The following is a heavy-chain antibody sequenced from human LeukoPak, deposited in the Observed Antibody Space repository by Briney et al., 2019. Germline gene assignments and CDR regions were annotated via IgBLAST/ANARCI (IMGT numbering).Heavy chain of an antibody. CDR1: GLTFSRSW. Sequence: GGSLRLSCAASGLTFSRSWMSWVRQAPGKGLECVANINQDGSEKYYVESVKGRFTISRDNAKNSLYLQMNSLRAEDTAVYYCARDPRRRSGSYYDWGQGTLVTVSS. CDR3: ARDPRRRSGSYYD. V-gene: IGHV3-7*03. CDR2: INQDGSEK. J-gene: IGHJ4*02. D-gene: IGHD1-26*01.